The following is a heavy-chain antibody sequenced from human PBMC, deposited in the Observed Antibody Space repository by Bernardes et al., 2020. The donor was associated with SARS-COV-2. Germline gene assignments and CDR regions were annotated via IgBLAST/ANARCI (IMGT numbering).Heavy chain of an antibody. D-gene: IGHD3-10*01. J-gene: IGHJ4*02. CDR3: ARDSTVSWFGTDS. V-gene: IGHV1-2*02. Sequence: ASVKVSCKASGYTFTDNYMHWVRQAPGQGLEWMGWINPNSGGTNYAQKFHGRLTVTRDTSISTAYMELSILRSDDTAIYFCARDSTVSWFGTDSWGQGTLVTVSS. CDR1: GYTFTDNY. CDR2: INPNSGGT.